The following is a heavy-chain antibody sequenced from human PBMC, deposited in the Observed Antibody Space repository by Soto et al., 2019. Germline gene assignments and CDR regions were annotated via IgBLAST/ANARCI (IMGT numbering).Heavy chain of an antibody. CDR1: GFTFSNYA. J-gene: IGHJ4*02. D-gene: IGHD3-10*01. CDR2: FTRSGNT. CDR3: AREFAPGSPNYDY. V-gene: IGHV3-23*01. Sequence: EVQLLESAGGLEQPGGSLRLSCAASGFTFSNYAMSWVRQPPGKGLEWVSTFTRSGNTDYADSVKGRFTISRDNSKNTLYLQMDSLRAEDTAVYYCAREFAPGSPNYDYWGLGTLVTVSS.